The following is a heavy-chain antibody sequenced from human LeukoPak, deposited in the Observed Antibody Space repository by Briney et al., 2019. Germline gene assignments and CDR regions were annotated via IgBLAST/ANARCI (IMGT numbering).Heavy chain of an antibody. V-gene: IGHV1-2*02. CDR3: ARDARIAARPGNWFDP. J-gene: IGHJ5*02. D-gene: IGHD6-6*01. Sequence: ASVKVSCKASGYTFTGYYMHWVRQAPGQGLEWMGWINPNSGGTNYAQKFQGRVTMTRDTSISTAYMEPSRLRSDDTAVYYCARDARIAARPGNWFDPWGQGTLVTVSS. CDR1: GYTFTGYY. CDR2: INPNSGGT.